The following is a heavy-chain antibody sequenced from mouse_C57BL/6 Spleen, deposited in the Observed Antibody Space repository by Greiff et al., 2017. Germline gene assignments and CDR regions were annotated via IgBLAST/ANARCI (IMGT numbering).Heavy chain of an antibody. V-gene: IGHV1-18*01. CDR2: INPNNGGT. CDR1: GYTFTDYN. Sequence: VQLKQSGPELVKPGASVKIPCKASGYTFTDYNMDWVKQSHGKSLEWIGDINPNNGGTIYNQKFKGKATLTVDKSSSTAYMELRSLTSEDTAVYYCARGAFITTVVATRYFDVWRTGTTVTVSS. J-gene: IGHJ1*03. D-gene: IGHD1-1*01. CDR3: ARGAFITTVVATRYFDV.